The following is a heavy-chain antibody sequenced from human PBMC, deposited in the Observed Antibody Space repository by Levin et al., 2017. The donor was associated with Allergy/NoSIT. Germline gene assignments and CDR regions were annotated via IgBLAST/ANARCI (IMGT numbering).Heavy chain of an antibody. CDR2: INHSGST. D-gene: IGHD3-22*01. Sequence: SQTLSLTCAVYGGSFSGYYWSWIRQPPGKGLEWIGEINHSGSTNYNPSLKSRVTISVDTSKNQFSLKLSSVTAADTAVYYCARDHTDLVVTDYAFDIWGQGTMVTVSS. CDR1: GGSFSGYY. CDR3: ARDHTDLVVTDYAFDI. J-gene: IGHJ3*02. V-gene: IGHV4-34*01.